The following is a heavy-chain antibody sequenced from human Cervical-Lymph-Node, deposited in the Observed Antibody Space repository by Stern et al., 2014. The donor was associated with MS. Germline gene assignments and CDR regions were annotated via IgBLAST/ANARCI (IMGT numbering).Heavy chain of an antibody. V-gene: IGHV6-1*01. J-gene: IGHJ6*02. Sequence: VQLLQSGPGLVKPSQTLSLTCVISGDSVSNNNAGWNWIRQSPSRGLEWLGRTYFRAKWFDDYAESVKSRVTINPDTSKNQFSLQLHSVTPDDTAIYYCAKDSRPYGSLRLDVWGQGTTVTVSS. CDR1: GDSVSNNNAG. D-gene: IGHD3-10*01. CDR2: TYFRAKWFD. CDR3: AKDSRPYGSLRLDV.